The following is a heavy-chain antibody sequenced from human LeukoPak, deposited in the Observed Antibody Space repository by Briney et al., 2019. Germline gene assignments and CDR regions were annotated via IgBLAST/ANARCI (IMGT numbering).Heavy chain of an antibody. V-gene: IGHV1-8*01. CDR1: GYTFTSYD. CDR2: MNPNSGNT. CDR3: ARNGRSSSWYYFDY. D-gene: IGHD6-13*01. J-gene: IGHJ4*02. Sequence: ASVRVSCKASGYTFTSYDINWVRQATGQGLEWMGWMNPNSGNTGDAQKFQGRVTMTRNTSISTAYMELSSLRSEDTAVYYCARNGRSSSWYYFDYWGQGTLVTVSS.